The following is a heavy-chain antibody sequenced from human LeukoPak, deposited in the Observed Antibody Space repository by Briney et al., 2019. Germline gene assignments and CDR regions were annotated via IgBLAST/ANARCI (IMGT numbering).Heavy chain of an antibody. CDR2: INPSGGST. CDR1: GYIFTSYY. CDR3: ARDFEHCSGGSCYSHYYGMDV. J-gene: IGHJ6*02. Sequence: ASVRVSCKASGYIFTSYYMDWVRQAPGQGLEWMGMINPSGGSTNYGQKFQGRVTMARDTSTSTVSMELSSLSSEDTAVYYCARDFEHCSGGSCYSHYYGMDVWGQGTTVTVSS. D-gene: IGHD2-15*01. V-gene: IGHV1-46*01.